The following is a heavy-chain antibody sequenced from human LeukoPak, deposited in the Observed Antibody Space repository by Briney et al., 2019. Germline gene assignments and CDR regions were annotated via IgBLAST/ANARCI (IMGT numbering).Heavy chain of an antibody. Sequence: SETLSLTCAVYGGSFSGYYWSWIRQPPGKGLEWIGEINHSGSTNYNPSLKSRVTISVDTSKNQFSLKLSSVTAADTAVYYCARNGHSSGYYYVSYWGQGTLVTVSS. J-gene: IGHJ4*02. V-gene: IGHV4-34*01. D-gene: IGHD3-22*01. CDR2: INHSGST. CDR3: ARNGHSSGYYYVSY. CDR1: GGSFSGYY.